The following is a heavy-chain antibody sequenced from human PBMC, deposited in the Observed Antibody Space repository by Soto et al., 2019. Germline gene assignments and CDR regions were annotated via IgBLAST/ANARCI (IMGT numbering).Heavy chain of an antibody. J-gene: IGHJ6*02. Sequence: PGGSLRLSCAASGFTFSDHWMHWVRLAPGKGLMWVSRINSDGSSTTYADSVKGRFTISRDNAKNTLYLQMNSLRAEDTAVYYCARGHESVDLAGIYADVWGQGTTVTVSS. CDR1: GFTFSDHW. D-gene: IGHD6-19*01. CDR3: ARGHESVDLAGIYADV. V-gene: IGHV3-74*01. CDR2: INSDGSST.